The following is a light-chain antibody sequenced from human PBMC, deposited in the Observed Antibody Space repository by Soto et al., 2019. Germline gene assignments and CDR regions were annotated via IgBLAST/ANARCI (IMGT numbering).Light chain of an antibody. Sequence: EIVMAQSPATLSVSPGERVTLSCRASQGVGSNLAWYQQKPGQAPRLLIYGASTRATGIPARFSGSGSGTEFTLTISSLQSEDFAVYYCQQYDNWPPWTFGQGTKVEIK. CDR1: QGVGSN. CDR3: QQYDNWPPWT. CDR2: GAS. V-gene: IGKV3-15*01. J-gene: IGKJ1*01.